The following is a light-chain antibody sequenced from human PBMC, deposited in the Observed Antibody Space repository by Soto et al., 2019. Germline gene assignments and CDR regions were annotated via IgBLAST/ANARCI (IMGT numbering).Light chain of an antibody. Sequence: QPVLTQSSSASASLGSSVKLTCTLSSGHSSYIIAWHQQQPGKAPRYLMKLEGSGSYNKGSGVPDRFSGSSSGADRYLTISNLQSEDEADYYCETWDSNTHRYAFGTGTKVTVL. V-gene: IGLV4-60*03. CDR1: SGHSSYI. CDR3: ETWDSNTHRYA. CDR2: LEGSGSY. J-gene: IGLJ1*01.